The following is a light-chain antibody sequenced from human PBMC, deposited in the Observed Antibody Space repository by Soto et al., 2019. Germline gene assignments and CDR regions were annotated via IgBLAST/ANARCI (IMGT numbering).Light chain of an antibody. CDR1: SSNIGAGYH. V-gene: IGLV1-40*01. CDR3: QSYDSSLSSWV. Sequence: QLVLTQPPSVSGAPGQRVTISCTGSSSNIGAGYHVHWYQQLPGTAPQLFMYGNSNRPSGVPDRFSGSKSGASASLAITGLQAEDEADYYCQSYDSSLSSWVFGGGTKLTVL. CDR2: GNS. J-gene: IGLJ3*02.